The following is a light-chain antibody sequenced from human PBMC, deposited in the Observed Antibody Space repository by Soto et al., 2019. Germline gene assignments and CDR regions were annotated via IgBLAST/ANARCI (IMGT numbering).Light chain of an antibody. CDR3: QKYNSAPPDT. J-gene: IGKJ2*01. Sequence: DLPMTQSPSSLSASVGDRVTITCRASQGISNYLAWYQQKPGKVPKLLIYAASTLQSGVPSRFSGSGSGTDFTLTISSLQPEDVATYYCQKYNSAPPDTFGQGTKLEIK. CDR1: QGISNY. CDR2: AAS. V-gene: IGKV1-27*01.